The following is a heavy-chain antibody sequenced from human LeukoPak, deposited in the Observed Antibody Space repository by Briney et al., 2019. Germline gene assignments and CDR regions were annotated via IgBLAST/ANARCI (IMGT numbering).Heavy chain of an antibody. V-gene: IGHV1-2*02. Sequence: GASVTVSCKGSGSTFSGSYVHWVRQAPDQGLEWMGWTDPNSAGTNTNYAQKFQDRVTFTRDASVSAAYMELSRLTTDDTAVYYCARQHWPDKFVDFWGQGTLVTVSS. D-gene: IGHD1-1*01. CDR1: GSTFSGSY. CDR3: ARQHWPDKFVDF. J-gene: IGHJ4*02. CDR2: TDPNSAGTNT.